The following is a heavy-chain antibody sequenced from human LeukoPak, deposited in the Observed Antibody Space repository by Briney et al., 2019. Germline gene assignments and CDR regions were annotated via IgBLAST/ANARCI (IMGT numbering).Heavy chain of an antibody. CDR3: AKARGATYGTYYFDY. CDR2: SGSGGDT. Sequence: GGSLRLSCAASEFTFSSYAMNWVRQAPGKGLEWVSISGSGGDTYYADSVKGRFTISRDNSKNTLYLQMNSLRAEDTAVYYCAKARGATYGTYYFDYWGQGTLVTVSS. V-gene: IGHV3-23*01. CDR1: EFTFSSYA. D-gene: IGHD4/OR15-4a*01. J-gene: IGHJ4*02.